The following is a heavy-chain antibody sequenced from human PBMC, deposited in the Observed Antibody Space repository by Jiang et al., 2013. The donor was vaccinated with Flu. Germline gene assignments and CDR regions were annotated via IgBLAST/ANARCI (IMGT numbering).Heavy chain of an antibody. V-gene: IGHV4-59*08. Sequence: GSGLVKPSETLSLTCTVSGGSISSYYWSWIRQPPGKGLEWIGYIYYSGSTNYNPSLKSRVTISVDTSKNQFSLKLSSVTAADTAVYYCARHGGIAVAGKVGSWFDPWGQGTLVTVSS. D-gene: IGHD6-19*01. J-gene: IGHJ5*02. CDR3: ARHGGIAVAGKVGSWFDP. CDR2: IYYSGST. CDR1: GGSISSYY.